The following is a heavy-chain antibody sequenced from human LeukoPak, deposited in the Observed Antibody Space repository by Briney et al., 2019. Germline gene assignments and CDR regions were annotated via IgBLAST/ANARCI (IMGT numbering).Heavy chain of an antibody. V-gene: IGHV1-69*05. CDR3: AREEVTVTTKPFDY. J-gene: IGHJ4*02. D-gene: IGHD4-17*01. CDR1: GGTFSGYA. Sequence: ASVKVSCKASGGTFSGYAISWVRQAPGQGLEWMGRIIPIFGTANYAQKFQGRVTITTDESTSTAYMELSSLRSEDTAVYYCAREEVTVTTKPFDYWGQGTLVTVSS. CDR2: IIPIFGTA.